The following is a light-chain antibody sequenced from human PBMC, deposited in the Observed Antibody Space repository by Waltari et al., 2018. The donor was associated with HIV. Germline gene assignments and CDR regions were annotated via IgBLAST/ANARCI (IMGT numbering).Light chain of an antibody. CDR2: GAS. CDR3: QQYNNWPPYT. Sequence: VMTQSPATVSKSRGETATLSCRASESINSHLAWYQHKPGQAPRLRIYGASTRAAGIPARFSGSGSGTEFSLTISSLQSEDFAVYYCQQYNNWPPYTFGQGTKLEIK. V-gene: IGKV3-15*01. CDR1: ESINSH. J-gene: IGKJ2*01.